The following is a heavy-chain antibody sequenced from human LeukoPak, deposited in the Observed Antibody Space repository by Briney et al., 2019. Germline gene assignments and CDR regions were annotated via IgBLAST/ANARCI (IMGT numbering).Heavy chain of an antibody. Sequence: PGGSLRLSCAASGFTFSSYAMSWVRQAPGKGLEWVSAISGSGGSTYYVDSVKGRFTISRDNPKNTLYLQMNSLRAEDTAVYYCAKVGYSYHPGGFDYWGQGTLVTVSS. D-gene: IGHD5-18*01. CDR2: ISGSGGST. V-gene: IGHV3-23*01. CDR3: AKVGYSYHPGGFDY. J-gene: IGHJ4*02. CDR1: GFTFSSYA.